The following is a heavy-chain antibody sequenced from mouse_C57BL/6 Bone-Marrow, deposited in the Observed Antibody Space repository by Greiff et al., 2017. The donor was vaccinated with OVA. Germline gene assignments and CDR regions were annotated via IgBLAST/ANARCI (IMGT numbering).Heavy chain of an antibody. D-gene: IGHD1-1*01. V-gene: IGHV1-78*01. CDR2: IYPRDGST. J-gene: IGHJ1*03. Sequence: QVQLQQSDAELVKPGASVKISCKVSGYTFTDHTIHWMKQRPEQGLEWIGYIYPRDGSTKYNEKFKGKATLTAAKSSSTAYMQLNSLTSEDSAVYFCARGSTVVATDWYVDVWGTGTTVTVSS. CDR1: GYTFTDHT. CDR3: ARGSTVVATDWYVDV.